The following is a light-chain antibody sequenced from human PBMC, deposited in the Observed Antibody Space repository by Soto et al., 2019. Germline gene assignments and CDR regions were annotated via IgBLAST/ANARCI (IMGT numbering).Light chain of an antibody. CDR3: QQRADWPIT. CDR2: DAS. V-gene: IGKV3-11*01. Sequence: EIVLTQSPATLSLSPGERATLSCRASQYITIYLAWYQQKPGQAPRLLIYDASNRATGIPARFSGSGSGTDCNLTISSLEPDDFAVYYCQQRADWPITFGQGTRLEI. CDR1: QYITIY. J-gene: IGKJ5*01.